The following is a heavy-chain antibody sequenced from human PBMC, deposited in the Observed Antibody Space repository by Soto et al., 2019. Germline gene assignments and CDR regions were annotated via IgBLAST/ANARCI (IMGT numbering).Heavy chain of an antibody. J-gene: IGHJ4*02. V-gene: IGHV4-59*01. CDR1: GGSISSYY. Sequence: SETLSLTCTVSGGSISSYYWSWIRQPPGKGLEWIGNIYYSGSTNYNPSLKSRVTISVDTSKNQFSLKLSSVTAADTAVYYCARGQQLVSYYFDYWGQGTLVTVSS. CDR3: ARGQQLVSYYFDY. D-gene: IGHD6-13*01. CDR2: IYYSGST.